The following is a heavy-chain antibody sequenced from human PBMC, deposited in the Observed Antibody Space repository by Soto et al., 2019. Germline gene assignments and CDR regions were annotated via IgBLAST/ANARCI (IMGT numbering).Heavy chain of an antibody. V-gene: IGHV3-15*01. CDR1: GFTFSKTY. CDR3: STLRTY. Sequence: PGGSLRLSCAASGFTFSKTYMNWVRQAPGKGLEWVGRIKPKTDGGTTDYAAPVEGRFTISRDDSKNTLYLQMNSLKTDDTAVYYCSTLRTYWGQGTLVTVSS. D-gene: IGHD1-7*01. CDR2: IKPKTDGGTT. J-gene: IGHJ4*02.